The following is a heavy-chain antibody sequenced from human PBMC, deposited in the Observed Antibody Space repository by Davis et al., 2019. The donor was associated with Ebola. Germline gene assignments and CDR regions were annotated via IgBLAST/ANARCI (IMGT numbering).Heavy chain of an antibody. J-gene: IGHJ6*02. CDR1: GFVFRNYV. V-gene: IGHV3-66*04. CDR3: ARHYVYDYYMGLDV. Sequence: GGSLRLSCAASGFVFRNYVMSWVRQAPGKGLEWVSVIYTGGRTYYTDSVKGRFTISRDNSKNTIYLQMNSLRAEDTAVYYCARHYVYDYYMGLDVWGQGTTVTVSS. D-gene: IGHD3-10*02. CDR2: IYTGGRT.